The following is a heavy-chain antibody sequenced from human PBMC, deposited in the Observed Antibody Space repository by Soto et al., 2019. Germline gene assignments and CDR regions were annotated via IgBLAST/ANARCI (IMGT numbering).Heavy chain of an antibody. J-gene: IGHJ4*02. CDR2: IRSNIYDGTT. V-gene: IGHV3-49*05. D-gene: IGHD2-15*01. CDR1: GFTFRDYA. CDR3: TRVSPDCSDGSCYPLN. Sequence: EVQLVESGGDLVKPGQSLRLSCVASGFTFRDYAISWFRQAPGKGLQWVSFIRSNIYDGTTEYTASVKGRFTISRDDSKTIAYLQMNSLNTEDTGIYYCTRVSPDCSDGSCYPLNWGQGTLVTVSS.